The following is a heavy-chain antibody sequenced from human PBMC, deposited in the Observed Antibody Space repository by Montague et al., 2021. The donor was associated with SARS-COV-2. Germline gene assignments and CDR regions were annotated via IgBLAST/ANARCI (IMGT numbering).Heavy chain of an antibody. J-gene: IGHJ4*02. Sequence: SETLSLTCAGDGASMSSRSHYWGWNSQPPGKGLEWIGCKYYSGSTYYNPTLKSRVTISVDTSKNQFSLKLSSVTAADTAVYYCATLLSSIPMFGVVQGYYFDDWGQGTRVTVSS. V-gene: IGHV4-39*01. CDR1: GASMSSRSHY. CDR3: ATLLSSIPMFGVVQGYYFDD. CDR2: KYYSGST. D-gene: IGHD3-3*01.